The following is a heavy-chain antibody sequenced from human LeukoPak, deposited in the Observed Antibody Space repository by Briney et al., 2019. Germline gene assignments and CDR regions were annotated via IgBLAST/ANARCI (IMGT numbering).Heavy chain of an antibody. D-gene: IGHD2-15*01. CDR3: ARAGGYCGRISCPYYFDY. CDR1: GYTFTGYY. V-gene: IGHV1-8*02. Sequence: ASVKVSCKASGYTFTGYYMHWVRQASGQGLEWMGWMNPNSGNTGYAQKFQGRVTMTRNTSISTAYMELSSLRSEDTAVYYCARAGGYCGRISCPYYFDYWGQGSLVAVSS. J-gene: IGHJ4*02. CDR2: MNPNSGNT.